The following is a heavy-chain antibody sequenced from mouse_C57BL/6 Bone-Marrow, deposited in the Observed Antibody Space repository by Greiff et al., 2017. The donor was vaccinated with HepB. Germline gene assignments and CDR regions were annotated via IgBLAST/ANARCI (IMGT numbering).Heavy chain of an antibody. Sequence: EVKVVESGGGLVKPGGSLKLSCAASGFTFSSYAMSWVRQTPEKRLEWVATISDGGSYTYYPDNVKGRFTISRDNAKNNLYLQMSHLKSEDTAMYYCAREEFAYWGQGTLVTVSA. J-gene: IGHJ3*01. V-gene: IGHV5-4*01. CDR2: ISDGGSYT. CDR3: AREEFAY. CDR1: GFTFSSYA.